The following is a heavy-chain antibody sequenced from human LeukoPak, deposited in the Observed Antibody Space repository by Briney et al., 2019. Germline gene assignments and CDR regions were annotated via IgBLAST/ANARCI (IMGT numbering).Heavy chain of an antibody. CDR2: ISAYNGNT. Sequence: GASVKVSCKASGYTFTSYGISWVRQAPGQGLEWMGWISAYNGNTNYAQKLQGRVTMTTDTSTSTAYMELRSLRSDDTAVYYCARDAPPGGHYYYYYMDVWGKGTTVTVSS. J-gene: IGHJ6*03. CDR3: ARDAPPGGHYYYYYMDV. CDR1: GYTFTSYG. D-gene: IGHD1-26*01. V-gene: IGHV1-18*01.